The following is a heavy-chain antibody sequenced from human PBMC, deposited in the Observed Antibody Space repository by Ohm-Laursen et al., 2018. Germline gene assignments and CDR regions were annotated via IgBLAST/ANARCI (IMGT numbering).Heavy chain of an antibody. V-gene: IGHV3-74*01. CDR2: ITSDGTST. CDR3: AKGGWSSWFDP. CDR1: GFTLNSHW. Sequence: GSLRLSCTASGFTLNSHWMHWVRQGPGEGLVWVSRITSDGTSTAYADSVKGRFTISRDNSKNTLYLQMNSLRAEDTAVYYCAKGGWSSWFDPWGQGTLVTVSS. D-gene: IGHD5/OR15-5a*01. J-gene: IGHJ5*02.